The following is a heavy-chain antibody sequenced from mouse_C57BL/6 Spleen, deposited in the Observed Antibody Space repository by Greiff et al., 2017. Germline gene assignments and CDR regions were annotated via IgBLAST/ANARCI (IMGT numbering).Heavy chain of an antibody. D-gene: IGHD2-10*02. CDR3: ARGGYGNYNYAMDY. V-gene: IGHV1-81*01. CDR2: IYPRSGNT. CDR1: GYTFTSYG. J-gene: IGHJ4*01. Sequence: VQLKQSGAELARPGASVKLSCKASGYTFTSYGISWVKQRTGQGLEWIGEIYPRSGNTYYNEKFKGKATLIADKSSSTAYMELRSLTSEVSAVYFCARGGYGNYNYAMDYWGQGTSVTVSS.